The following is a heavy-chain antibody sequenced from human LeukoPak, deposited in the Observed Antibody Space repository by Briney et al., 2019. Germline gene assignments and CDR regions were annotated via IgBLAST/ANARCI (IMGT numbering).Heavy chain of an antibody. J-gene: IGHJ4*02. V-gene: IGHV3-23*01. CDR1: GFTFSSYA. CDR3: ARGKGGPRGYYFDY. D-gene: IGHD3-10*01. CDR2: ISGSGGST. Sequence: GGSLRLSCAASGFTFSSYAMSWVRQAPGKGLEWVSAISGSGGSTYYADSVKGRFTISRDNSKNTLYLQMNSLRAEDTAVCYCARGKGGPRGYYFDYWGQGTLVTVSS.